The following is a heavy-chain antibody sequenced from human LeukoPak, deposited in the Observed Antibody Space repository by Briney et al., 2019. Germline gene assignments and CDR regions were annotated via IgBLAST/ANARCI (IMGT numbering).Heavy chain of an antibody. D-gene: IGHD2-2*01. CDR2: INHSGIT. Sequence: SETLSLTCTVYGGSFSGCYWSWIRQPPGKGLEWIGEINHSGITNYNPYLKSRVTISVDPSPNQFSLKLRSVPAADTAVYYCARTDIVVVPRGLDYWGQGNLVTVSS. J-gene: IGHJ4*02. V-gene: IGHV4-34*01. CDR1: GGSFSGCY. CDR3: ARTDIVVVPRGLDY.